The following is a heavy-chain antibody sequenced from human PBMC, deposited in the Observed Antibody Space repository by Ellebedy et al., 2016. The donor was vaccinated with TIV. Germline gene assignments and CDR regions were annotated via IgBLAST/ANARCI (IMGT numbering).Heavy chain of an antibody. CDR1: GFTVSSNY. CDR3: ARDRLDLGINGYFDY. V-gene: IGHV3-53*01. CDR2: IYSGGST. J-gene: IGHJ4*02. Sequence: GGSLRLXXAASGFTVSSNYMSWVRQAPGKGLEWVSVIYSGGSTYYADSVKGRFTISRDNSKNTLYLQMNSLRAEDTAVYYCARDRLDLGINGYFDYWGQGTLVTVSS. D-gene: IGHD7-27*01.